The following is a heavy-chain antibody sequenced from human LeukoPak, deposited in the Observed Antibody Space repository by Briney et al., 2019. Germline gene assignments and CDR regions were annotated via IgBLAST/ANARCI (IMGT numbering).Heavy chain of an antibody. V-gene: IGHV4-59*01. CDR3: ARVRQSLEYIDY. CDR1: GGSISSYY. Sequence: SETLSLTCTVSGGSISSYYWSWIRQPPGKGLEWIGYSGSTNYNPSLKSRVTISVDTSKNQFSLKLTSVTAADTAVYYCARVRQSLEYIDYWGQGTLVSVSS. D-gene: IGHD6-19*01. CDR2: SGST. J-gene: IGHJ4*02.